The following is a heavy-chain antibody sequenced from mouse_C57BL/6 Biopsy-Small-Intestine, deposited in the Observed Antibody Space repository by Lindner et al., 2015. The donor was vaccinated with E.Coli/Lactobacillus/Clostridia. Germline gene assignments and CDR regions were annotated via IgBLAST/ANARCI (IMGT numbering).Heavy chain of an antibody. CDR1: DSLSVTM. Sequence: VQLQESGGGVSEAWRVPETLLVQPLDSLSVTMECTGFVRLQRRGVEWVAYISSGSSTIYYADTVKGRFTISRDNAKNTLFLQMTSLRSEDTAMYYCARPHYYAMDYWGQGTSVTVSS. CDR2: ISSGSSTI. J-gene: IGHJ4*01. CDR3: ARPHYYAMDY. V-gene: IGHV5-17*01.